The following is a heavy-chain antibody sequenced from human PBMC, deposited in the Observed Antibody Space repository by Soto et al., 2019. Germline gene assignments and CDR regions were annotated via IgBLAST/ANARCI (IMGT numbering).Heavy chain of an antibody. CDR3: ARKYRELLDY. Sequence: QVQLVESGGGVVQPGRSLRLSCAASGFTFSSYGMHWVRQAPGKGLEWVAVIWYDGSNKYYADSVKGRFTISRDNSRNTLYLQMNSLRAEDAAVYYCARKYRELLDYWGQGTLVTVSS. CDR2: IWYDGSNK. CDR1: GFTFSSYG. D-gene: IGHD1-26*01. V-gene: IGHV3-33*01. J-gene: IGHJ4*02.